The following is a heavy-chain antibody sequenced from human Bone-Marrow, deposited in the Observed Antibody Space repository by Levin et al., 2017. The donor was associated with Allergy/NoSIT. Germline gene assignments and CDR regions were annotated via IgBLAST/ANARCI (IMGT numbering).Heavy chain of an antibody. CDR1: GFTFSSYW. CDR2: IDSDGSFT. CDR3: ARLMMQDMGMDV. Sequence: GGSLRLSCAVSGFTFSSYWMQWVRQAPGKGLVWVSRIDSDGSFTGYADSVKGRFTISRDNAKNTLHLQMDSLRADDTAVYYCARLMMQDMGMDVWGRGTTVTVSS. D-gene: IGHD2-8*01. J-gene: IGHJ6*02. V-gene: IGHV3-74*01.